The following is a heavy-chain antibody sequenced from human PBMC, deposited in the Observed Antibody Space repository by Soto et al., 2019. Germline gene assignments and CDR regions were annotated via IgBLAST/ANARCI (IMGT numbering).Heavy chain of an antibody. CDR2: VSGYNGNT. CDR1: GYTFTTSG. Sequence: QVQLVQSGGEVKKPGASVKVSCKASGYTFTTSGVSWVRQAPGQGLEWMGWVSGYNGNTKYEEKXHXXXTXSTDTSTSTAYLDLRSLTTDDTAVSYCARAGELPYYYYGMDVWGQGTTVIVSS. CDR3: ARAGELPYYYYGMDV. D-gene: IGHD1-7*01. J-gene: IGHJ6*02. V-gene: IGHV1-18*01.